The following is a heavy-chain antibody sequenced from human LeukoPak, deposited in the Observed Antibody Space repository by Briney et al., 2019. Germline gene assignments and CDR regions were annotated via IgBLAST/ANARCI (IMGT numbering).Heavy chain of an antibody. V-gene: IGHV4-59*01. D-gene: IGHD3-3*01. CDR3: ARGKDPTIFGVVTLFDY. CDR1: GGSISSYY. J-gene: IGHJ4*02. Sequence: SETLSLTCTVSGGSISSYYWSWIGQPPGKRLEWIGYIYYSGSTNYNPSLKSRVTISVDTSKNQFSLKLSSVTAADTAVYYCARGKDPTIFGVVTLFDYWGQGTLVTVSS. CDR2: IYYSGST.